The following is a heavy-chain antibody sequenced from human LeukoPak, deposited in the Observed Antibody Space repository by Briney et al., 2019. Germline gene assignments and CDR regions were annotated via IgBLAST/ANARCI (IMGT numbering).Heavy chain of an antibody. CDR3: ARDQGYYYYMDV. CDR2: VSAYDGDT. Sequence: ASVKVSCKASGFTFRNYGFSWVRQAPGQGLEWMGWVSAYDGDTNYAQNLQGRVTMSTDTSTSTAYMELRSLRSDDTAVYYCARDQGYYYYMDVWGKGTTVTVSS. V-gene: IGHV1-18*01. CDR1: GFTFRNYG. J-gene: IGHJ6*03.